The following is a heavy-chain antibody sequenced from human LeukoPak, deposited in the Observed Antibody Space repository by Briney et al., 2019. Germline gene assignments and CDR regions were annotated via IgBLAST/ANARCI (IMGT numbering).Heavy chain of an antibody. CDR3: AHRDREQLASHGDAFDI. CDR2: IYSDDDK. CDR1: GFLLSTRAVG. D-gene: IGHD6-6*01. V-gene: IGHV2-5*02. J-gene: IGHJ3*02. Sequence: SGPTLVNPNQTLTLTCTFSGFLLSTRAVGVGWIRQPPGKALEWLALIYSDDDKRYSPSLKSRLTITKDTSKNQVVLTMTNMHPVDTATYYCAHRDREQLASHGDAFDIWGEGTMVTVSS.